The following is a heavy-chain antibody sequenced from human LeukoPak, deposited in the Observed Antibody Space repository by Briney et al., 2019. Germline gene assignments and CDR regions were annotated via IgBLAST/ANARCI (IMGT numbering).Heavy chain of an antibody. CDR1: GVSFSIDG. Sequence: RGALRLSCAASGVSFSIDGMHCGRHSPGRGLERVAFIRKDGSKKYYTHSVKGRFTISRDNSKNTLCLQMNSLRAEDTAVYYCAKDYSKTSYYGSGTYYRPNWFDPWGQGTLVTVSS. CDR2: IRKDGSKK. V-gene: IGHV3-30*02. CDR3: AKDYSKTSYYGSGTYYRPNWFDP. J-gene: IGHJ5*02. D-gene: IGHD3-10*01.